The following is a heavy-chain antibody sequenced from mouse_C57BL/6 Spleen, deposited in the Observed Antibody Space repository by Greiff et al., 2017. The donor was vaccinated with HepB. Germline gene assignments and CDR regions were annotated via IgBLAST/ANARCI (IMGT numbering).Heavy chain of an antibody. J-gene: IGHJ4*01. CDR2: INPNNGGT. Sequence: EVQLQQSGPELVKPGASVKISCKASGYTFTDYYMNWVKQSHGKSLEWIGDINPNNGGTSYNQKFKGKATLTVDKSSSTAYMELRSLTSEDSAVYYCARRDREDAMDYWGQGTSVTVSS. CDR1: GYTFTDYY. CDR3: ARRDREDAMDY. V-gene: IGHV1-26*01. D-gene: IGHD2-14*01.